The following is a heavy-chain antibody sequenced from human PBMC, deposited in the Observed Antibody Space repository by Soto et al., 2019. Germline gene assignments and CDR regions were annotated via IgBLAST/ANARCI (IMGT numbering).Heavy chain of an antibody. V-gene: IGHV3-9*01. CDR1: GFTFSGYW. CDR2: ITWNSRVL. J-gene: IGHJ4*02. Sequence: GGSLRLSCAASGFTFSGYWMHWVRQAPGKGLEWVSGITWNSRVLAYADSVKGRFTISRDNARNSLYLQMDSLRDEDTALYYCAKGRYDFWSPYYFDSWGQGTLVTVSS. CDR3: AKGRYDFWSPYYFDS. D-gene: IGHD3-3*01.